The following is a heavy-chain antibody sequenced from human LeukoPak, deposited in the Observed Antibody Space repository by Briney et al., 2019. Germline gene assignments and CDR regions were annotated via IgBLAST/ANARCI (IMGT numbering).Heavy chain of an antibody. D-gene: IGHD6-19*01. Sequence: ASVKASCKASGYTSTNYGISWVRQAPGQGLEWMGWISINRGNTNYAQKFQGRVSMTTDTSTSTAYMELRGLRSDDTAMYYCARDVGITVADSFDPWGQGTLVTVSS. CDR2: ISINRGNT. CDR1: GYTSTNYG. CDR3: ARDVGITVADSFDP. J-gene: IGHJ5*02. V-gene: IGHV1-18*01.